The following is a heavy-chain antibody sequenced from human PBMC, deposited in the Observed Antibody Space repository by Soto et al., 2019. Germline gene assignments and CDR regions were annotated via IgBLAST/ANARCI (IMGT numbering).Heavy chain of an antibody. CDR2: FDPKDGLP. V-gene: IGHV1-24*01. CDR3: ATVVGLGRYYFDK. CDR1: GHNVTKLF. J-gene: IGHJ4*02. D-gene: IGHD3-9*01. Sequence: AASVKVSCKVSGHNVTKLFIYCMRQSPGTGLECMGGFDPKDGLPIYAQNFQGRVTMTEDASTDTVHLDVESLRSDNTAVYYGATVVGLGRYYFDKWGQGTLVTVS.